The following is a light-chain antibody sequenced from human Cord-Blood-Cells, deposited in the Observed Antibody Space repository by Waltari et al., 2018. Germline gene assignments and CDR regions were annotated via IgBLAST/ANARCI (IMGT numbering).Light chain of an antibody. CDR2: DAS. J-gene: IGKJ5*01. CDR3: QQFNSYPFT. Sequence: IQLTQSPSSLSASVGDRVTITCRASQSISSALAWYQQKPGKAPKLLIYDASSLESGVPSRFSGSGSGTEFTLTISSLQPEDFATYYCQQFNSYPFTFGPGTRVDIK. V-gene: IGKV1-13*02. CDR1: QSISSA.